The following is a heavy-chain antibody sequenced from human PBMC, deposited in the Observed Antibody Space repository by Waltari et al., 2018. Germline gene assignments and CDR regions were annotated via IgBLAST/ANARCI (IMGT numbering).Heavy chain of an antibody. V-gene: IGHV1-58*01. Sequence: QMQLVQSGPEVREPGTSVKVSCKASGFTFSRSAVQWVRQARGQRLEWLGWIVVGSANINYAQKFQERVTITRDMSTSAAYMELSSLRSEDTAVYYCAAVSDVVAGFSYYYAMDVWGRGTTVTVSS. CDR2: IVVGSANI. CDR3: AAVSDVVAGFSYYYAMDV. CDR1: GFTFSRSA. D-gene: IGHD6-19*01. J-gene: IGHJ6*02.